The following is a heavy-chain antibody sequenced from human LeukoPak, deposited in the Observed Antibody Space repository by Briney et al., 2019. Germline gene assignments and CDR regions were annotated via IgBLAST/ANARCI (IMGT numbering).Heavy chain of an antibody. CDR1: GFTFSSYS. J-gene: IGHJ4*02. V-gene: IGHV3-21*01. CDR3: ASPLDYYDSSGYYSSY. Sequence: PGGSLRLFCAASGFTFSSYSMNWVRQAPGKGLEWVSSISSSSSYIYYADSVKGRFTISRDNAKNSLYLQMNSLRAEDTAVYYCASPLDYYDSSGYYSSYWGQGTLVTVSS. CDR2: ISSSSSYI. D-gene: IGHD3-22*01.